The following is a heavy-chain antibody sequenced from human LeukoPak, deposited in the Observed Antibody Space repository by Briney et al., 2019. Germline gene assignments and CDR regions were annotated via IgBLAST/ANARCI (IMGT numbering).Heavy chain of an antibody. CDR2: FDPEDGET. V-gene: IGHV1-24*01. CDR1: GYTLTELS. CDR3: ATIDGHYDSSGY. J-gene: IGHJ4*02. Sequence: ASVKVSCKVSGYTLTELSMHWVRQAPGKGLEWMGGFDPEDGETIYAQKFQGRVTMTEDTSTDTAYMELSGLRSEDTAVYYCATIDGHYDSSGYWGQGTLVIVSS. D-gene: IGHD3-22*01.